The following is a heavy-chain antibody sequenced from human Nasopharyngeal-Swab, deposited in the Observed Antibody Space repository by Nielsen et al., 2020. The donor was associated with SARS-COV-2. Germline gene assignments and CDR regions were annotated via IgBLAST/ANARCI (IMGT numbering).Heavy chain of an antibody. V-gene: IGHV4-34*01. J-gene: IGHJ3*02. D-gene: IGHD2-2*01. CDR3: ARGKEYQLLFDAFDI. CDR2: INHSGST. CDR1: GGSFSGYY. Sequence: SETLSLTFAVYGGSFSGYYWSWIRQPPGKGLEWIGEINHSGSTNYNPSLKSRVTISVDTSKNKFSLKLRSVTAADTAVYYCARGKEYQLLFDAFDIWGQGTMVTVSS.